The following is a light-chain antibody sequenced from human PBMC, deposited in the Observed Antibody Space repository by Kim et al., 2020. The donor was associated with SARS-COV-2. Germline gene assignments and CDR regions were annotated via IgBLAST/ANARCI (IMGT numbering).Light chain of an antibody. CDR2: GAS. CDR1: QSVVSSY. V-gene: IGKV3-20*01. CDR3: QQYGSSPRIT. J-gene: IGKJ5*01. Sequence: QGESAPLSSRARQSVVSSYLASYQQKPGQAPRLLIYGASSRATGIPDRFSGSGSGTDFTLTISRLEPEDFAVYYCQQYGSSPRITFGQGTRLEIK.